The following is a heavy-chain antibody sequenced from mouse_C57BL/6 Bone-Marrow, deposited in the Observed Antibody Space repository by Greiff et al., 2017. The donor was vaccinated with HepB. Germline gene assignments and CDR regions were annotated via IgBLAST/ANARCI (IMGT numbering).Heavy chain of an antibody. Sequence: VQLQQSGPVLVKPGASVKMSCKASGYTFTDYYMNWVKQSHGNSLEWIGVINPYNGGTSYNQKFKGKATLTVDKSSSTAYMELNSLTSEDSAVYYCARRGYDYDWYFDVWGTGTTVTVSS. D-gene: IGHD2-4*01. V-gene: IGHV1-19*01. J-gene: IGHJ1*03. CDR2: INPYNGGT. CDR3: ARRGYDYDWYFDV. CDR1: GYTFTDYY.